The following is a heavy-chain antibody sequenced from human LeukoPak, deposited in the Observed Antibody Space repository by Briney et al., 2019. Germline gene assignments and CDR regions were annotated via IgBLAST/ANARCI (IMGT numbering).Heavy chain of an antibody. Sequence: SQTLSLTCAISGDSVSSNSAAWHWIRQSPSRGLESLGRTYYKSKWYNDYAVSVKSRITVNPDTSKNQFSLQLSSVTPGDTAVYYCASGYRSGWYVDYWGQGTLVTVSS. V-gene: IGHV6-1*01. J-gene: IGHJ4*02. CDR3: ASGYRSGWYVDY. CDR2: TYYKSKWYN. CDR1: GDSVSSNSAA. D-gene: IGHD6-19*01.